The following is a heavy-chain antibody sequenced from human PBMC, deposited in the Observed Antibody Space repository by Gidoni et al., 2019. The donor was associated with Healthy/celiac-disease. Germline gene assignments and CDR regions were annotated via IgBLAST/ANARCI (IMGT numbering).Heavy chain of an antibody. J-gene: IGHJ4*02. CDR2: IYHSGST. CDR3: ARVRITFGGVIVLFDY. CDR1: GYSTSSGYY. Sequence: QVQLQESGPGLVKPSETLSLTCAVSGYSTSSGYYWGWIRQPPGKGLEWIGSIYHSGSTYYNPSLKSRVTISVDTSKNQFSLKLSSVTAADTAVYYCARVRITFGGVIVLFDYWGQGTLVTVSS. V-gene: IGHV4-38-2*01. D-gene: IGHD3-16*02.